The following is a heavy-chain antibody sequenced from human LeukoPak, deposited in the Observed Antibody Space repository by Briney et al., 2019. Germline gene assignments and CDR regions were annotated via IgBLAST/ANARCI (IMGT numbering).Heavy chain of an antibody. V-gene: IGHV4-61*01. Sequence: SSETLSLTCTVSGGSVSSGSYYWSWIRQPPGKGLEWIGYIYYSASTNYNPSLKSRVTISVDTSNNQFSLKLSSVTAADTAVYYCARGSRGYSYGWGQGTLVTVSS. CDR3: ARGSRGYSYG. D-gene: IGHD5-18*01. J-gene: IGHJ4*02. CDR1: GGSVSSGSYY. CDR2: IYYSAST.